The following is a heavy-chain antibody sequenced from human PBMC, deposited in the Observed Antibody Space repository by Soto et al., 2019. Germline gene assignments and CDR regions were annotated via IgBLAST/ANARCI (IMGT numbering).Heavy chain of an antibody. J-gene: IGHJ4*02. D-gene: IGHD6-6*01. CDR2: IYYSGST. Sequence: SETLSLTCTVSGGSISSYYWSWIRQPPGKGLEWIGYIYYSGSTNYNPSLKSRVTISVDTSKNQFSLKLSSVTAADTAVYYCARASFEYSSSSPWYFDYWGQGTLVTVSS. CDR3: ARASFEYSSSSPWYFDY. CDR1: GGSISSYY. V-gene: IGHV4-59*01.